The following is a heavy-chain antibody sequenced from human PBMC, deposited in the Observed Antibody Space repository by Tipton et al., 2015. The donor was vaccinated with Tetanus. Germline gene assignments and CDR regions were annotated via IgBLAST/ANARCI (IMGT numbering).Heavy chain of an antibody. J-gene: IGHJ5*01. CDR1: GYIFRNYW. CDR2: IYPGDSDT. V-gene: IGHV5-51*01. CDR3: ARHGSIGARQNRFDS. D-gene: IGHD6-6*01. Sequence: VQLVQSGEEVKKPGESLKISCKGSGYIFRNYWIGWVRQMSGKGLEWMGIIYPGDSDTRYNPSFQGQVTISVDESTNTAYLQWSSLKASDSAVYFCARHGSIGARQNRFDSWGQGTQVIVSS.